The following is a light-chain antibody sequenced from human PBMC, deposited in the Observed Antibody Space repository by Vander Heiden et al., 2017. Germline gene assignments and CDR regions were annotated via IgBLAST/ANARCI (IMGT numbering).Light chain of an antibody. CDR3: QVWDRTSDHVV. CDR1: NIATYS. J-gene: IGLJ2*01. CDR2: DDS. V-gene: IGLV3-21*02. Sequence: SYVLTQPPSLSVAPGQTASISCGGKNIATYSVHWYQQKPGQAPVLVVYDDSDRPSGIPARFSGSNSGNTATLTISRVEVGDEADYSCQVWDRTSDHVVFGGGTKLTVL.